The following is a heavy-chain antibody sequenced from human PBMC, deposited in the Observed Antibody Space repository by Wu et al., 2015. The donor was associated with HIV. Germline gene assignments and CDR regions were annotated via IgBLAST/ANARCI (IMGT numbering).Heavy chain of an antibody. Sequence: QVQLVQSGAEVKKPGASVKVSCKASGYTFTNYDISWVRQAPGQGLEWMGRIIPIFGTPNYAQKFQGRVTITADESTSTAYMELSSLRSEDTAVYYCARGPTKTQFDYWGQGTLVTVSS. J-gene: IGHJ4*02. V-gene: IGHV1-69*13. CDR3: ARGPTKTQFDY. CDR2: IIPIFGTP. D-gene: IGHD1-14*01. CDR1: GYTFTNYD.